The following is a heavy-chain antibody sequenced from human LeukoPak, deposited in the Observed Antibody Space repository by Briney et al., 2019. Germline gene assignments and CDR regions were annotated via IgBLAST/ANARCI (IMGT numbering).Heavy chain of an antibody. V-gene: IGHV4-59*01. CDR2: IYYSGST. CDR1: GGSISSYY. J-gene: IGHJ4*02. CDR3: ARVALTVTTSYFDY. D-gene: IGHD4-11*01. Sequence: SETLSLTRTVSGGSISSYYWSWIRQPPGKGLEWIGYIYYSGSTNYNPSLKSRVTISVDTSKNQFSLKLSSVTAADTAVYYCARVALTVTTSYFDYWGQGTLVTVSS.